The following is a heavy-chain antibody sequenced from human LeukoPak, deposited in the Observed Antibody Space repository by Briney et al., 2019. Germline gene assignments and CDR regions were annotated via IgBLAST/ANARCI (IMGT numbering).Heavy chain of an antibody. J-gene: IGHJ4*02. D-gene: IGHD5-18*01. CDR1: GFTISSYA. CDR3: AGRVTGYSSGYVY. Sequence: GGSLRLSCAASGFTISSYAMNWVRQAPGKGLEWVSYISSSSSPINYADSVKGRFTISRDNSENIVYLQMNNLRAEDTAVYYCAGRVTGYSSGYVYWGQGTLVTVSS. V-gene: IGHV3-48*01. CDR2: ISSSSSPI.